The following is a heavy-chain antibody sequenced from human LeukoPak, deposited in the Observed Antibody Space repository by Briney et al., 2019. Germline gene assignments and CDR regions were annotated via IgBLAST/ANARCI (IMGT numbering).Heavy chain of an antibody. J-gene: IGHJ4*02. CDR1: GFTVSSNY. Sequence: GGSLRLSCAASGFTVSSNYMSWVRQAPGKGLEWVSVIYSGGSTYYADSVKGRFTISRDNSKNTLYLQMNSLRAEDTAVYYCAGDYCSGGTCYSGYGYWGQGTLVTVSS. D-gene: IGHD2-15*01. V-gene: IGHV3-53*01. CDR3: AGDYCSGGTCYSGYGY. CDR2: IYSGGST.